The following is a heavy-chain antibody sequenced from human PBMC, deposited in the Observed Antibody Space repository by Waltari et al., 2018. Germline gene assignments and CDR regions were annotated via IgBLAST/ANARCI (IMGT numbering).Heavy chain of an antibody. Sequence: EVQMVETGGGLIQPGGSLRLSCAVSGFTVNSKYMSWVRQAPGKGLEWFSVLYSGGSTFYADAVKGRFSISREISKNTLYLQMNSLRAEDTAVYYCARDRPFDLWGRGTLVTVSS. V-gene: IGHV3-53*02. J-gene: IGHJ2*01. CDR3: ARDRPFDL. CDR2: LYSGGST. CDR1: GFTVNSKY.